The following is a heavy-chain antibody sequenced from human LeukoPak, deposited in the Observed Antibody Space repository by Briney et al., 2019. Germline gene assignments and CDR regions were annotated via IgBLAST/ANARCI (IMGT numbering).Heavy chain of an antibody. D-gene: IGHD3-16*02. CDR3: ARSHDHLWGNYPDY. CDR1: GGSISSGGYS. J-gene: IGHJ4*02. CDR2: IYHSGST. V-gene: IGHV4-30-2*01. Sequence: SETLSLTCAVSGGSISSGGYSWSWIRQPPGKGLEWIGYIYHSGSTYYNPSLKSRVTISVDRSKNQFSLKLSSVTAADTAMYYCARSHDHLWGNYPDYWGQGTLVTVSS.